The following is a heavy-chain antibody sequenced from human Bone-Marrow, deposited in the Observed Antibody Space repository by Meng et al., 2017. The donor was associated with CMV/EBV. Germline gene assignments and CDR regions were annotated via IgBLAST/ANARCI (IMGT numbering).Heavy chain of an antibody. CDR3: ARDVVGGAPDS. Sequence: SETLSLTCAVYGGSFSGYYWSWIRQPPGKGLEWIGEINHSGSTNYNPSLKSRVTISVDTSKNQFSLKLSSVTAADTAVYYCARDVVGGAPDSWGQGTLVTVSS. D-gene: IGHD2-21*01. CDR2: INHSGST. J-gene: IGHJ5*01. V-gene: IGHV4-34*01. CDR1: GGSFSGYY.